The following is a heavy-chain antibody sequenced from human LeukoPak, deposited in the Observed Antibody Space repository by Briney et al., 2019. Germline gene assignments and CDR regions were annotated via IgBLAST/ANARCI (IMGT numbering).Heavy chain of an antibody. J-gene: IGHJ4*02. CDR2: ISGSGGST. CDR1: GFTFSSYA. Sequence: GGSLRLSCAASGFTFSSYAMSWVRQAQGKGLEWVSAISGSGGSTYYADSVKGRFTISGDNSKNTLYLQMNSVRAEDTAVYYCARTGFLFLDYWGQVTLVTVSS. D-gene: IGHD1-14*01. V-gene: IGHV3-23*01. CDR3: ARTGFLFLDY.